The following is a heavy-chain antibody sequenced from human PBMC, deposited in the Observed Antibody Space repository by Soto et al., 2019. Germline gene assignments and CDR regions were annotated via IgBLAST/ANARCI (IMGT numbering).Heavy chain of an antibody. D-gene: IGHD2-15*01. Sequence: PSETLSLTCTVSGGSISSSSYYWGWIRQPPGKGLEWIGSIYYSGSTYYNPSLKSRVTISVDTSKNQFSLKLSSVTAADTAVYYCAIVNIVVVYYYMYFWGKGTTDIGSS. J-gene: IGHJ6*03. CDR1: GGSISSSSYY. V-gene: IGHV4-39*01. CDR3: AIVNIVVVYYYMYF. CDR2: IYYSGST.